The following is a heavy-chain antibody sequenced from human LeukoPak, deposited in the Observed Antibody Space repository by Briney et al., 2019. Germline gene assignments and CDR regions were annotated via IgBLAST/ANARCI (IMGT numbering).Heavy chain of an antibody. CDR2: IIPIFGTA. V-gene: IGHV1-69*05. CDR3: VQSRGGYSVFDY. D-gene: IGHD3-22*01. J-gene: IGHJ4*02. Sequence: SVKVSCKASGGTFSSYAISWVRQAPGQGLEWMGGIIPIFGTANYAQKLQGRVTMTTDTSTSTAYMEPRSLRSDDTAVYYCVQSRGGYSVFDYWGQGTLVTVSS. CDR1: GGTFSSYA.